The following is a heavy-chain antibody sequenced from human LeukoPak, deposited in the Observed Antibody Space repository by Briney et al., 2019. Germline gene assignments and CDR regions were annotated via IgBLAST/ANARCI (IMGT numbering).Heavy chain of an antibody. CDR3: ARANWEPIVVVPAAPYYYYYMDV. Sequence: GASVKVSCKASGYTFTGYYMHWVRQAPGQGLEWMGWINPNSGGTNYAQKFQGRVTMTRDTSISTAYMELSRLRSDDTAVYYCARANWEPIVVVPAAPYYYYYMDVWGKGTTVTVSS. V-gene: IGHV1-2*02. CDR1: GYTFTGYY. J-gene: IGHJ6*03. CDR2: INPNSGGT. D-gene: IGHD2-2*01.